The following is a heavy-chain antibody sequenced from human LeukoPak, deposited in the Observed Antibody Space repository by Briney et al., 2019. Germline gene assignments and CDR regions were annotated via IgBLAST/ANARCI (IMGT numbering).Heavy chain of an antibody. D-gene: IGHD2-15*01. CDR1: GYTFTGNY. Sequence: ASVKVSCKASGYTFTGNYMHWVRQAPGQGLEWMGWINPNSGGTNYAQKFQGRVTMTRDTSISTAYMELSRLRSDDTAVYYCARAVVVVAATILYNWFDPWGQGTLVTVSS. V-gene: IGHV1-2*02. J-gene: IGHJ5*02. CDR2: INPNSGGT. CDR3: ARAVVVVAATILYNWFDP.